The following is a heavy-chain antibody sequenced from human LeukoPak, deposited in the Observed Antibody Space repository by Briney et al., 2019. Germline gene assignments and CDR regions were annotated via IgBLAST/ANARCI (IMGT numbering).Heavy chain of an antibody. CDR3: ARELWFANAPGSWLDP. V-gene: IGHV4-30-2*01. D-gene: IGHD3-10*01. CDR1: GDSISSGAYS. Sequence: PSQTLSLTCVVSGDSISSGAYSWSWLRQPPGKGLEWIVYIFHSGSTSYNPSLKSRVTISVDNSNNQFSLRLSSVTAADTAVYYCARELWFANAPGSWLDPWGQGTLVTVSS. J-gene: IGHJ5*02. CDR2: IFHSGST.